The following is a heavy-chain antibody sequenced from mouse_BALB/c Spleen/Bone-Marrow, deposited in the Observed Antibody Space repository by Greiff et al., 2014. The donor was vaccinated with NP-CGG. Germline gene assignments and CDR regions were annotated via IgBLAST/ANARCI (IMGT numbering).Heavy chain of an antibody. CDR2: IHPNSGNT. J-gene: IGHJ2*01. CDR3: ARHHRYAYYFDY. V-gene: IGHV1S130*01. Sequence: VKLMESGSVLVRPGASVKLSCKASGYTFTNSWIHWAKQRPGQGLEWIGEIHPNSGNTNFNEKFKVEATLTVDTSSSTAYVDLSSLTAEDSAVYYCARHHRYAYYFDYWGQGTTLTVSS. CDR1: GYTFTNSW. D-gene: IGHD2-14*01.